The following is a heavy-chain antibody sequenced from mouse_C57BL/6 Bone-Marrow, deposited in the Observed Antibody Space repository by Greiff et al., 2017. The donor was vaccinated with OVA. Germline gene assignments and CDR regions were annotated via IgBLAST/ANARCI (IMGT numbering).Heavy chain of an antibody. Sequence: EVKLVESEGGLVQPGSSMKLSCTASGFTFSDYYMAWVRQVPEKGLEWVANINYDGSSTYYLDSLKSRFIISRDNAKNILYLQMSSLKSEDTATYYCAREEDYSNWAWFAYWGQGTLVTVSA. CDR3: AREEDYSNWAWFAY. D-gene: IGHD2-5*01. CDR1: GFTFSDYY. V-gene: IGHV5-16*01. J-gene: IGHJ3*01. CDR2: INYDGSST.